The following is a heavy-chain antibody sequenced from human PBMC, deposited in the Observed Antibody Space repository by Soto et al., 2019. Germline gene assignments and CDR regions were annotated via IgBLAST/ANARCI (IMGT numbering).Heavy chain of an antibody. D-gene: IGHD2-2*01. V-gene: IGHV1-3*01. CDR2: INAGNGNT. Sequence: ASVKVSCKASGYTFTSYAMHWVRQAPGQRLEWMGWINAGNGNTKYSQKFQGRVTVTRDTSASTAYMELSSLRSEDTAVYYCASFDDQLLFAAFDIWGQGTMVTDSS. CDR3: ASFDDQLLFAAFDI. CDR1: GYTFTSYA. J-gene: IGHJ3*02.